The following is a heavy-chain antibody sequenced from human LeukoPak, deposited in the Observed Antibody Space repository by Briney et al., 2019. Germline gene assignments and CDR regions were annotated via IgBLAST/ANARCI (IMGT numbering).Heavy chain of an antibody. Sequence: GGSLRLPCAAPGFTFSSYGMHWVRQAPGKGLEWVAFIRYDGSNKYYADSVKGRFTISRDNSKNTLYLQMNSLRPEDTAVYYRAKDSKRWKTYYYEAGSYYFDYWGQGTRVTVSS. V-gene: IGHV3-30*02. J-gene: IGHJ4*02. CDR2: IRYDGSNK. CDR3: AKDSKRWKTYYYEAGSYYFDY. D-gene: IGHD3-10*01. CDR1: GFTFSSYG.